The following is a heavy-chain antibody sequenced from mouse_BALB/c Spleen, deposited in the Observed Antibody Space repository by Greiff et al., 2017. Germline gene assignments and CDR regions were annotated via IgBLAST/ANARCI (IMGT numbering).Heavy chain of an antibody. V-gene: IGHV5-6-3*01. Sequence: EVQLQESGGGLVQPGGSLKLSCAASGFTFSSYGMSWVRQTPDKRLELVATINSNGGSTYYPDSVKGRFTISRDNAKNTLYLQMSSLKSEDTAMYYCARDGSYYYGSSYDYFDYWGQGTTLTVSS. D-gene: IGHD1-1*01. CDR2: INSNGGST. CDR1: GFTFSSYG. CDR3: ARDGSYYYGSSYDYFDY. J-gene: IGHJ2*01.